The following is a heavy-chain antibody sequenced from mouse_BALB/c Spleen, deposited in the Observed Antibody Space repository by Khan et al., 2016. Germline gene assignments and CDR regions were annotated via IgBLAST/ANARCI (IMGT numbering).Heavy chain of an antibody. CDR2: ISYTGST. J-gene: IGHJ1*01. CDR3: ARSPTATRYFDV. CDR1: GYSITSDYA. V-gene: IGHV3-2*02. Sequence: EVQLVESGPGLVKPSQSLSLTCTVTGYSITSDYAWNWIRQFPGNKLEWMGYISYTGSTRYNPSLKSRISFTRDTSKNQFFLQLNSVTTEDTDTYYCARSPTATRYFDVWGAGTTVTVSS. D-gene: IGHD1-2*01.